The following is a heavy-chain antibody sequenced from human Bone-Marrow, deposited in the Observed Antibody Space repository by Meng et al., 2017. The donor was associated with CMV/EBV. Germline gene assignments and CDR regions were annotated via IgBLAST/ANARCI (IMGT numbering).Heavy chain of an antibody. J-gene: IGHJ6*02. CDR3: ARDGEYGYIDPYYGMDV. CDR1: GGSISSGGYY. D-gene: IGHD5-18*01. Sequence: SETLSLTCTVSGGSISSGGYYWSWIRQHPGKGLEWIGYIYYSGSTYYNLSLKSRVTISVDTSKNQFSLKLSSVTAADTAVYYCARDGEYGYIDPYYGMDVWGQGTTVTVSS. V-gene: IGHV4-31*03. CDR2: IYYSGST.